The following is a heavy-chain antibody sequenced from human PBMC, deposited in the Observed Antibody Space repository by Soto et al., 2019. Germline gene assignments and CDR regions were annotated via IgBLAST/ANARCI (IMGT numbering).Heavy chain of an antibody. J-gene: IGHJ1*01. Sequence: SETLSLTCAVYGGSFSGYYWSWIRQPPGKGLEWIGEINHSGSTNYNPSLKSRVTISVDTSKNQFSLKLSSVTAADTAVYYCATELHDYGDYGPLEYFQHWGQGTLVTVSS. CDR1: GGSFSGYY. V-gene: IGHV4-34*01. D-gene: IGHD4-17*01. CDR3: ATELHDYGDYGPLEYFQH. CDR2: INHSGST.